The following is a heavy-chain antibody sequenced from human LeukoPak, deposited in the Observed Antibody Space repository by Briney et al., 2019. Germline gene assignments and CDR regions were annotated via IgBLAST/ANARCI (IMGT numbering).Heavy chain of an antibody. D-gene: IGHD6-13*01. J-gene: IGHJ4*02. CDR1: GGSISSYY. CDR3: ARGIAAGNY. CDR2: IHYNGRT. V-gene: IGHV4-59*04. Sequence: SETLSLICSVSGGSISSYYWSWIRQPPGKGLEWIAYIHYNGRTYYTPSLKSRVTISVDTSKNQFSLKLSSVTAADTAVYYCARGIAAGNYWGQGTLVTVSS.